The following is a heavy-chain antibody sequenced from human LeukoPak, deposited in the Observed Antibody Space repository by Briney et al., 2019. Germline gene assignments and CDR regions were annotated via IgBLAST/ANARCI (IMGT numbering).Heavy chain of an antibody. CDR3: TRRGATRVAFDI. CDR2: INSDGSTT. Sequence: GGSLRLSCAASGFTFSSYWMHWVRQAPGKGLVWVSRINSDGSTTSYADSVKGRFTISRDDAKNTLYLQMNSLRAEDTAVYYCTRRGATRVAFDIWGQGTMVTVSS. D-gene: IGHD1-26*01. CDR1: GFTFSSYW. V-gene: IGHV3-74*01. J-gene: IGHJ3*02.